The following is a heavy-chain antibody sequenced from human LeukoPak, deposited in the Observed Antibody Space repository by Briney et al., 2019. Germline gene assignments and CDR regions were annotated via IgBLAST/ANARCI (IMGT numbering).Heavy chain of an antibody. CDR1: GGSISSSSYY. Sequence: PSETLSLTCTVSGGSISSSSYYWGWIRQPPGKGLEWIGSIYYSGSTYYNPSLKSRVTISVDRSKNQFSPKLSSVTAADTAVYYCARYYYGSGSLDYWGQGTLVTVSS. CDR3: ARYYYGSGSLDY. CDR2: IYYSGST. J-gene: IGHJ4*02. V-gene: IGHV4-39*07. D-gene: IGHD3-10*01.